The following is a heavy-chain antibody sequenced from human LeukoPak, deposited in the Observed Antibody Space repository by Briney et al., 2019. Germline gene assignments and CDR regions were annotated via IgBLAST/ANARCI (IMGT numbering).Heavy chain of an antibody. CDR1: GYTFTGYY. V-gene: IGHV1-2*02. CDR2: INPNSGGT. Sequence: ASVKVSCKASGYTFTGYYMHWVRQAPGQGLEWMGWINPNSGGTNYAQKFQGRVTMTRDTSISTAYMELSRLRSDDTAVYYCARDRDYCSGGRCPIDYWGQGTLVTASS. J-gene: IGHJ4*02. CDR3: ARDRDYCSGGRCPIDY. D-gene: IGHD2-15*01.